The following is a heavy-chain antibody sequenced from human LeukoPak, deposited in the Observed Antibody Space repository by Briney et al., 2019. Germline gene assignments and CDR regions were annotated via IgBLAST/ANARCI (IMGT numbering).Heavy chain of an antibody. CDR2: IYHSGST. CDR3: ARSSYYDFWSGQLGDAFDI. V-gene: IGHV4-38-2*02. J-gene: IGHJ3*02. D-gene: IGHD3-3*01. CDR1: GYSISSGYY. Sequence: ESSETLSLTCTVSGYSISSGYYWGWIRQPPGKGLEWIGSIYHSGSTYYNPSLKSRVTISVDTSKNQFSLKLSSVTAADTAVYYCARSSYYDFWSGQLGDAFDIWGQGTMVTVSS.